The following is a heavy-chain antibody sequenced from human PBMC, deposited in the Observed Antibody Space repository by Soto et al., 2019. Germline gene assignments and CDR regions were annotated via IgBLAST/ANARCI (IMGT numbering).Heavy chain of an antibody. CDR2: ISSSSSTI. D-gene: IGHD2-15*01. CDR3: GRSPCSPVVEAATDDAFAI. V-gene: IGHV3-48*01. CDR1: GFTFSSYS. J-gene: IGHJ3*02. Sequence: GGSLRLSCAAPGFTFSSYSMNWVRQAPGKGLEWVSYISSSSSTIYYADSVKGRFTISRDNAKNSLYLQMNSLRAEDTAVYFCGRSPCSPVVEAATDDAFAIWCQRT.